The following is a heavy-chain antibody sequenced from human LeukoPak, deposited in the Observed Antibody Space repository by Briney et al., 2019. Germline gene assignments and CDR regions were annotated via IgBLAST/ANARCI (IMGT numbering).Heavy chain of an antibody. D-gene: IGHD3-10*01. CDR1: GGSISSSSYY. J-gene: IGHJ4*02. Sequence: SETLSLTCTVSGGSISSSSYYWGWIRQPPGKGLEWIGSIYYSGSTYYNPSLKSRVTISVDTSKNQFSLKLSSVPAADTAVYYCARHAITMVQGEIDYWGQGTLVTVSS. V-gene: IGHV4-39*01. CDR3: ARHAITMVQGEIDY. CDR2: IYYSGST.